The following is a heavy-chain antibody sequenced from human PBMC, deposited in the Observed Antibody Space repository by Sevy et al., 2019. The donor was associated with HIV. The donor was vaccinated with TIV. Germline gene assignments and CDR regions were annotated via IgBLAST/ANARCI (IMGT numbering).Heavy chain of an antibody. Sequence: GGSLRLSCAASGISFSNYWMSWVRQAPGKGLEWVANINQDGSEKKFVGSVKGRFTISRDNAKNSVYLQMNSLTAEDTAVYYRARDRWAKYPEYGFDIWGQGTMVTVSS. CDR3: ARDRWAKYPEYGFDI. V-gene: IGHV3-7*01. D-gene: IGHD3-10*01. J-gene: IGHJ3*02. CDR2: INQDGSEK. CDR1: GISFSNYW.